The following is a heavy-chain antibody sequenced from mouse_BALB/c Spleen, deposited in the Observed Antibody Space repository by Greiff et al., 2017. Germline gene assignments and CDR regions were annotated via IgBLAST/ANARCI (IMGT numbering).Heavy chain of an antibody. CDR2: INSNGGST. CDR3: ARRDGNYGDYAMDY. J-gene: IGHJ4*01. V-gene: IGHV5-6-3*01. Sequence: EVHLVESGGGLVQPGGSLKLSCAASGFTFSSYGMSWVRQTPDKRLELVATINSNGGSTYYPDSVKGRFTISRDNAKNTLYLQMSSLKSEDTAMYYCARRDGNYGDYAMDYWGQGTSVTVSS. CDR1: GFTFSSYG. D-gene: IGHD2-1*01.